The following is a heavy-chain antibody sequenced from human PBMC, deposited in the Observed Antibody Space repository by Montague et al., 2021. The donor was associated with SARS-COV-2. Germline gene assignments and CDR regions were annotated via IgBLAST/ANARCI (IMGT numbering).Heavy chain of an antibody. Sequence: SLRLSCAASGFSFSSYGMNWARQAPGKGLEWISYISSGSGSSIHXADSVRGRFTISRANAKNSLYLQMNGLRAEDTAIYYCARDVDPNSWDGMDVWGQGTTVTVSS. CDR3: ARDVDPNSWDGMDV. V-gene: IGHV3-48*03. CDR1: GFSFSSYG. CDR2: ISSGSGSSI. D-gene: IGHD6-13*01. J-gene: IGHJ6*02.